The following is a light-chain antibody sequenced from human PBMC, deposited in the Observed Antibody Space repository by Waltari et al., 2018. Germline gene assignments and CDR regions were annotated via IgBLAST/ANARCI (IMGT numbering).Light chain of an antibody. CDR2: FKSDSDK. J-gene: IGLJ2*01. CDR3: MIWHSSAVV. CDR1: SGINIGPYW. Sequence: QAVLTQPSSLSASPGASASLTCTLRSGINIGPYWIHWYQQKPGSPPHFLLRFKSDSDKQQGSGVPSRFSGSKDASANAGILIISGLQSEDEADYYCMIWHSSAVVFGGGTKLTVL. V-gene: IGLV5-45*03.